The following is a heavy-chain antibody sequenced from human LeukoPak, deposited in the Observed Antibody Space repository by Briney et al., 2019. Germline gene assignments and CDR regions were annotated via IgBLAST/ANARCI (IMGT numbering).Heavy chain of an antibody. V-gene: IGHV3-74*01. J-gene: IGHJ6*03. CDR1: GFTFSSYW. D-gene: IGHD1-26*01. CDR3: ARDTNSYSSLNYYYYMDV. Sequence: GGSLRLSFAASGFTFSSYWMHWVRQAPGKGLVWVSRINSDGSSTSYADSVKGRFTISRDNAKHTLYLQMNSLRAEDTAVYYCARDTNSYSSLNYYYYMDVWGKGTTVSVSS. CDR2: INSDGSST.